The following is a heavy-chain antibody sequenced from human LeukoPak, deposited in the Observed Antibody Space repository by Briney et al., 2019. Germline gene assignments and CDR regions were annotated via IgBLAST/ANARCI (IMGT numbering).Heavy chain of an antibody. CDR3: AKEYYYDSSGYKH. D-gene: IGHD3-22*01. Sequence: GGSLRLSCTASGFTFSSYGMSWVRQAPGKGLEWVSAISGSGGSTYYADSVKGRFTISRDNSKNTLYLQMNSLRAEDTAVYYCAKEYYYDSSGYKHWGQGTLVTVSS. J-gene: IGHJ4*02. V-gene: IGHV3-23*01. CDR2: ISGSGGST. CDR1: GFTFSSYG.